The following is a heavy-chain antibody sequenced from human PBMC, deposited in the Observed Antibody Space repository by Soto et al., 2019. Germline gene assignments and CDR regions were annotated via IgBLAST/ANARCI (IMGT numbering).Heavy chain of an antibody. Sequence: QVQLVQSGTEVKKPGASVKVSCKASGYTFTSYAISWVRQAPGQGLEWMGWINPYNGNTNYAQKLQGRVTMTTDTATSTAYMELRSLRSDDTAVHYGARDTAMALPDAWGQGTLVTVSS. CDR2: INPYNGNT. CDR3: ARDTAMALPDA. CDR1: GYTFTSYA. D-gene: IGHD5-18*01. V-gene: IGHV1-18*01. J-gene: IGHJ4*02.